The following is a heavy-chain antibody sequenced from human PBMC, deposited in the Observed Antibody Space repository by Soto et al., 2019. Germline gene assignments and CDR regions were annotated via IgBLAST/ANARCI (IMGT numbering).Heavy chain of an antibody. J-gene: IGHJ4*02. CDR2: INHSGST. CDR1: GGSFSGYY. CDR3: ARGQEYQLLWIHFFDY. Sequence: QVQLQQWGAGLLKLSETLSLTCAVYGGSFSGYYWSWIRQPPGKGLEWIGEINHSGSTNYNPSLKSRVTISVDTFKNQFSLKLSSVTAADTAVYYCARGQEYQLLWIHFFDYWGQGTPVTVSS. D-gene: IGHD2-2*01. V-gene: IGHV4-34*01.